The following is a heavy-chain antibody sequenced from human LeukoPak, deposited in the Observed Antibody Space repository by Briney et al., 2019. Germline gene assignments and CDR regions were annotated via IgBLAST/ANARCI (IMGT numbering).Heavy chain of an antibody. CDR2: ISGSGGST. Sequence: PGGSLRHSCAASGFTFSSYAMSWVRQAPGKGLEWVSAISGSGGSTYYADSVKGRFTISRDNSKNTLYLQMNSLRAEDTAVYYCAKVELRYFPPNWFDPWGQGTLVTVSS. CDR1: GFTFSSYA. D-gene: IGHD3-9*01. CDR3: AKVELRYFPPNWFDP. V-gene: IGHV3-23*01. J-gene: IGHJ5*02.